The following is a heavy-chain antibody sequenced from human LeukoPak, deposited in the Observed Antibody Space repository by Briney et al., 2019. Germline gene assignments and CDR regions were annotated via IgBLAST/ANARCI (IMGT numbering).Heavy chain of an antibody. D-gene: IGHD3-22*01. CDR1: GGTFSSYA. CDR3: ARGPRYSYDSSILLFDY. Sequence: SVKVSCKASGGTFSSYAISWVRQAPGQGLEWMGGIIPIFGTANYAQKFQGRVTMTTDTSTATAYMELRSLRPSDTAVYFCARGPRYSYDSSILLFDYWGQGTLVTVSS. CDR2: IIPIFGTA. V-gene: IGHV1-69*05. J-gene: IGHJ4*02.